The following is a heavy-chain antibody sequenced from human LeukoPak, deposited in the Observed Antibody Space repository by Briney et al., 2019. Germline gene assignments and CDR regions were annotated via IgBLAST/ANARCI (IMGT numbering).Heavy chain of an antibody. CDR1: GYTFTSYA. J-gene: IGHJ6*03. V-gene: IGHV7-4-1*02. CDR2: INTNTGNP. D-gene: IGHD2-15*01. Sequence: ASVKVSCKASGYTFTSYAMSWVRQAPGQGLEWMGWINTNTGNPTYAQGFTGRFVFSLDTSVSTAYLQISSLKAEDTAVYYCARSPPATFYYYYYMDVWGKGTTVTVSS. CDR3: ARSPPATFYYYYYMDV.